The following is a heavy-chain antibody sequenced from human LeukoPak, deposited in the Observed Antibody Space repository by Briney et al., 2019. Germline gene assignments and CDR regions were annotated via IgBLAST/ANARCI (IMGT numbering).Heavy chain of an antibody. D-gene: IGHD3-9*01. J-gene: IGHJ6*03. V-gene: IGHV1-2*02. Sequence: ASVKVSCKASGYTFTSYGISWVRQAPGQGLEWMGWINPNSGGTNYAQKFQGRVTMTRDTSISTAYMELSRLRSDDTAVYYCARRNILTGYYVGHDTLRNSNYYYYYMDVWGKGTTVTVSS. CDR3: ARRNILTGYYVGHDTLRNSNYYYYYMDV. CDR2: INPNSGGT. CDR1: GYTFTSYG.